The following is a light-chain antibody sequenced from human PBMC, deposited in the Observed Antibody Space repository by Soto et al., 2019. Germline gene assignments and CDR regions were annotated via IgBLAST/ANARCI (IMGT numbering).Light chain of an antibody. CDR1: HGVSGW. CDR3: QQGKTFPLT. CDR2: TVS. V-gene: IGKV1-12*01. Sequence: IQMTQSPSSVSASVGDTVTLSCQTSHGVSGWLAWYQQKPGKAPTLLIYTVSNLQSGVPSRFSGSCSVTDFSLTITNLQPEDFATYFCQQGKTFPLTFGPGTKVEVK. J-gene: IGKJ3*01.